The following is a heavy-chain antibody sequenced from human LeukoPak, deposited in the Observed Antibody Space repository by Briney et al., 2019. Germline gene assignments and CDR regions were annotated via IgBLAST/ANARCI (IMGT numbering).Heavy chain of an antibody. J-gene: IGHJ4*02. CDR2: MYYSGST. CDR1: GGSISSDSFY. V-gene: IGHV4-39*01. CDR3: ARWTKNYFDY. D-gene: IGHD3/OR15-3a*01. Sequence: SETLSLTCSVSGGSISSDSFYWGWIRQPPGKGLEWIGSMYYSGSTYHNPSLKSRVTISVDTSKNQFSLKLSSVTAADTAVYYCARWTKNYFDYWGQGTLVTVSS.